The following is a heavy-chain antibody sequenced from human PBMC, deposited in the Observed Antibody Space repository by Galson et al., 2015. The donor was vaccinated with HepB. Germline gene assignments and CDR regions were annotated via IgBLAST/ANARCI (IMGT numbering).Heavy chain of an antibody. Sequence: SVKVSCKASGYTFTSYAMNWVRQAPGQGLEWMGWINTNTGNPTYAQGFTGRFVFSLDTSVSTAYLQISGLKAEDTAVYYCARDLGYYYDSSGYDYDDYWGQGTLVTVSS. CDR3: ARDLGYYYDSSGYDYDDY. J-gene: IGHJ4*02. CDR1: GYTFTSYA. CDR2: INTNTGNP. V-gene: IGHV7-4-1*02. D-gene: IGHD3-22*01.